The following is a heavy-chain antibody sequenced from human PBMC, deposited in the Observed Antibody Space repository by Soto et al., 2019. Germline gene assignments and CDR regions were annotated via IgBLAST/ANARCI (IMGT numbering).Heavy chain of an antibody. Sequence: SETLSLTCTVSGGSISSYYWSWIRQPPGKGLEWIGYIYYSGSTSYNPSLKSRVTISVDTSKNQFSLNLSSVTAVDTAVYYCARGGAAPLDYWGQGTLVTVSS. CDR2: IYYSGST. V-gene: IGHV4-59*01. CDR1: GGSISSYY. CDR3: ARGGAAPLDY. D-gene: IGHD6-6*01. J-gene: IGHJ4*02.